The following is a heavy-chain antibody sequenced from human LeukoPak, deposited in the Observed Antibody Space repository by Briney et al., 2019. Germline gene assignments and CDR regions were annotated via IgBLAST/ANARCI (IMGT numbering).Heavy chain of an antibody. CDR3: ATFSGYAYLGGY. CDR1: GYTFTSYD. V-gene: IGHV1-8*01. Sequence: ASVKVSCKTSGYTFTSYDINWVRQATGQGLEWMGWMNPNSGNTGYAQKFQGRVTMTRSTSISTAYMELSSLRSEDTAVYYCATFSGYAYLGGYWGQGTLVTVSS. CDR2: MNPNSGNT. D-gene: IGHD5-12*01. J-gene: IGHJ4*02.